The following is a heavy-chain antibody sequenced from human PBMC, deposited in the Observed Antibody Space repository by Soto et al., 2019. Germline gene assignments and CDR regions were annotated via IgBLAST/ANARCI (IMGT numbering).Heavy chain of an antibody. V-gene: IGHV1-2*02. J-gene: IGHJ6*02. D-gene: IGHD5-12*01. CDR2: INPNSGGT. CDR1: GYTFTGYY. CDR3: AILPTGLRSFMDV. Sequence: KVSCKASGYTFTGYYMHWVRQAPGQGLEWMGWINPNSGGTNYAQKFQGRVTMTRDTSISTAYMELSRLRSDDTAVYYCAILPTGLRSFMDVWGQGTTVTVSS.